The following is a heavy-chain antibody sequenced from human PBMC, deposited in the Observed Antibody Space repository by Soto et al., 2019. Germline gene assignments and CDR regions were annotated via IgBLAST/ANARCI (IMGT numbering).Heavy chain of an antibody. D-gene: IGHD5-12*01. V-gene: IGHV4-31*03. CDR1: GGSISSGGYY. CDR2: IYYSGST. J-gene: IGHJ4*02. CDR3: ARGRGMATIGLDY. Sequence: SETLSLTCTVSGGSISSGGYYWSWIRQHPGKGLEWIGYIYYSGSTYYNPSLKSRVTISVDTSKNQFSLKLSSVTAADTAVYYCARGRGMATIGLDYWGQGTLVTVSS.